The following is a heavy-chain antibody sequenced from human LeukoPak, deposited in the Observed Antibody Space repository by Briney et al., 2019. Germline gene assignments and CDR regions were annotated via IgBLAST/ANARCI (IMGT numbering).Heavy chain of an antibody. CDR3: ARAASWNDGDAFGI. J-gene: IGHJ3*02. D-gene: IGHD1-1*01. V-gene: IGHV1-8*01. CDR1: GYTFTSYD. CDR2: MNPNSGNT. Sequence: ASVKVSCKASGYTFTSYDFNWVRQATGQGLEWMGWMNPNSGNTGSAQKFQGRVTMTRNTSISTAYMELSSLRSDDTAVYYCARAASWNDGDAFGIWGQGKVVTVSS.